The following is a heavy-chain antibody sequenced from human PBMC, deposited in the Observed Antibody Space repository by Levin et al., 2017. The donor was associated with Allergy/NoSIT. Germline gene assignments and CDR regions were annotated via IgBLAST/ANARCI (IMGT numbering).Heavy chain of an antibody. D-gene: IGHD2-2*01. CDR2: IWYDGSNK. CDR1: GFTFSSHG. J-gene: IGHJ4*02. V-gene: IGHV3-33*01. Sequence: GESLKISCSASGFTFSSHGMHWVRQAPGKGLEWVAVIWYDGSNKYYADSVKGRFTISRDNSKNTLFLQMNSLTAEDTAVYYCARNGRADSTSEMDYWGQGTLVTVSS. CDR3: ARNGRADSTSEMDY.